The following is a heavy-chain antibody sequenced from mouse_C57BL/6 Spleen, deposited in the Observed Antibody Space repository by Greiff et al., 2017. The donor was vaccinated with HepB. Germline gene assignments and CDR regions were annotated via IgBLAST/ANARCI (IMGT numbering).Heavy chain of an antibody. CDR1: GYTFTSYW. D-gene: IGHD1-1*01. V-gene: IGHV1-69*01. CDR2: IDPSDSYT. J-gene: IGHJ3*01. CDR3: ARHYGSGSWFAY. Sequence: VQLQQPGAELVMPGASVKLSCKASGYTFTSYWMHWVKQRPGQGLEWIGEIDPSDSYTNYNQKFKGKSTLTVDKSSSTAYMQLSSLTSEDSAVYYCARHYGSGSWFAYWGQGTLVTVSA.